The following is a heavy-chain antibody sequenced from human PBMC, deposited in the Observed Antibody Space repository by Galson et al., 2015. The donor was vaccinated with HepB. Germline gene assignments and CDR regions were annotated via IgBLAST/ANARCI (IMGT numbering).Heavy chain of an antibody. Sequence: SVKVSCKASGYTFTSYAISWVRQAPGQGLEWMGWFSPYNGVTKYTQKLQGRVTMTADTSTSTAYMELRSLRSGDTAVYYCARDFYDYGDNNYFDYWGQGTLVTVSA. J-gene: IGHJ4*02. CDR2: FSPYNGVT. CDR1: GYTFTSYA. V-gene: IGHV1-18*04. CDR3: ARDFYDYGDNNYFDY. D-gene: IGHD4-17*01.